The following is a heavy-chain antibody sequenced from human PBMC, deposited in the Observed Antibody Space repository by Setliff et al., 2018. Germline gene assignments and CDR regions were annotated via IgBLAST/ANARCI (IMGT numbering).Heavy chain of an antibody. J-gene: IGHJ4*02. D-gene: IGHD2-15*01. CDR3: ARTRYGLGGRPY. Sequence: PSETLSLTCTVSGDSISRYYWSWIRQPPGKGLEWIGYIQNGGNTKYNPSLGSRITMSVDTSKNQFSLKLSSVTAADTAVYYCARTRYGLGGRPYWGQGTLVTVSS. CDR1: GDSISRYY. V-gene: IGHV4-59*01. CDR2: IQNGGNT.